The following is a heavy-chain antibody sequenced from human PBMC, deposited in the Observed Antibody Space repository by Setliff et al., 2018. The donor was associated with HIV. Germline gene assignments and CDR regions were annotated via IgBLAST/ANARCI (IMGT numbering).Heavy chain of an antibody. Sequence: TSETLSLTCSVSGVSIVTGGFYYNWIRHHPGTGLEWIGTVYYTGKTYYNPSLQSRLTMSADTSKNQLYLKINAVTAADTAVYFCARDLHANWHVVDIWGPGTMVTVSS. D-gene: IGHD2-15*01. CDR1: GVSIVTGGFY. CDR3: ARDLHANWHVVDI. V-gene: IGHV4-31*03. J-gene: IGHJ3*02. CDR2: VYYTGKT.